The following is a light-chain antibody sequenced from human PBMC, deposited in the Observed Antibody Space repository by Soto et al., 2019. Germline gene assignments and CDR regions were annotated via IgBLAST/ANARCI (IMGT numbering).Light chain of an antibody. CDR2: RAS. CDR3: QQYNNWPPEDT. Sequence: EIVMTQSPAPLSVSPGEGATLSCSASQSVRDNLAWYQQKPGQAPRLLIYRASTRATGIPARFSGSGSGTEFTLTISSLQSEDFAVYYWQQYNNWPPEDTFGQGTKLEIK. CDR1: QSVRDN. J-gene: IGKJ2*01. V-gene: IGKV3-15*01.